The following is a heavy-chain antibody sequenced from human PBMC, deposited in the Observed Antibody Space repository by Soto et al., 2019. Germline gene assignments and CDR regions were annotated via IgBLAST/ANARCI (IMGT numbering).Heavy chain of an antibody. CDR1: GGSISSSNW. D-gene: IGHD5-18*01. V-gene: IGHV4-4*02. J-gene: IGHJ6*02. Sequence: SETLSLTCAVSGGSISSSNWWSWVRQPPGKGLEWIGEIYHSGSTNYNPSLKSRVTISVDKSKNQFSLKLSSVTAADTAVYYCARVRSWSCRYGYSGSYYGIDVWAQGTTVTVSS. CDR2: IYHSGST. CDR3: ARVRSWSCRYGYSGSYYGIDV.